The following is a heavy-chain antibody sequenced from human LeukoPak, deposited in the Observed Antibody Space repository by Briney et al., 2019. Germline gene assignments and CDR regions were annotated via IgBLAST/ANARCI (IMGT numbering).Heavy chain of an antibody. D-gene: IGHD6-19*01. J-gene: IGHJ4*02. CDR2: INPNSGGT. CDR1: GYTFTGYY. V-gene: IGHV1-2*06. Sequence: GASVKVSCKASGYTFTGYYMHWVRQAPGQGLEWMGRINPNSGGTSSARKFQGRVTVTRDTSISTVYMELSRLTSDDTAVYYCARSPSGWYGDYWGQGTLVTVSS. CDR3: ARSPSGWYGDY.